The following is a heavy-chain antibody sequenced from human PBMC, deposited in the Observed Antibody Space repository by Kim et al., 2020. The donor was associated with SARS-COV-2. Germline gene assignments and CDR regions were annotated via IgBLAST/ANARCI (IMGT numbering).Heavy chain of an antibody. J-gene: IGHJ4*02. CDR3: ARDYGSGSYYSFDY. D-gene: IGHD3-10*01. V-gene: IGHV4-31*02. Sequence: NPSLKSRVTISVDTSKNQFSLKLSSVTAADTAVYYCARDYGSGSYYSFDYWGQGTLVTVSS.